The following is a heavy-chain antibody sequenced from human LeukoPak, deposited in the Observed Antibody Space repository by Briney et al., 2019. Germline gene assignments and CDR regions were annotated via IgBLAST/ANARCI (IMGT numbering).Heavy chain of an antibody. Sequence: GGSLRLSCAASRFTFSTYWMHWVRQAPGKGLVWVSRINSDGSTTGYADSVKGRFTISRDNSKNTLYVQMNSLTAGDTAIYYCAKATGNLGNWGQGTLVTVSS. CDR3: AKATGNLGN. D-gene: IGHD1-1*01. CDR1: RFTFSTYW. J-gene: IGHJ4*02. CDR2: INSDGSTT. V-gene: IGHV3-74*01.